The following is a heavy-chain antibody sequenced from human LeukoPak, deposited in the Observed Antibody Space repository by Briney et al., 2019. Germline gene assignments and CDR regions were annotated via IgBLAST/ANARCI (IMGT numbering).Heavy chain of an antibody. J-gene: IGHJ4*02. D-gene: IGHD5-18*01. CDR1: GYTFTSYY. Sequence: ASVKVSCKASGYTFTSYYMHWVRQAPGQGLEWMGIINPSGGSTSYAQKFQGRVTMTRDTSISTAYMELSRLRSDDTAVYYCAKATSMENLDYWGQGTLVTVSS. V-gene: IGHV1-46*01. CDR3: AKATSMENLDY. CDR2: INPSGGST.